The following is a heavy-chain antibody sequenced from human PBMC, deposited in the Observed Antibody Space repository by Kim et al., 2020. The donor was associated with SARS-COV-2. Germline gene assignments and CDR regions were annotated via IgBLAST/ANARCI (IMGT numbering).Heavy chain of an antibody. CDR2: ISGSGGTT. V-gene: IGHV3-23*01. CDR1: GFTFSNYA. D-gene: IGHD3-16*02. CDR3: AKGPGRWYYYGMDV. Sequence: GGSLRLSCAASGFTFSNYAMSWVRQAPGKGLEWVSTISGSGGTTHYADSVKGRFTISRDDSKNTLFLQMNSLRAEDTAVYYCAKGPGRWYYYGMDVWGQGTTVTVS. J-gene: IGHJ6*02.